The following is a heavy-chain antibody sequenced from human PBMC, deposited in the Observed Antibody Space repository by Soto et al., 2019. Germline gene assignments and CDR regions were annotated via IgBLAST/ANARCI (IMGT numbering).Heavy chain of an antibody. CDR3: ARDPNGWVNTTLDY. D-gene: IGHD1-1*01. Sequence: ASVKVSCKASGYTFTGYFVHWVRQAPGQGLEWMGWINPNTGGTNYAQRLQGRVTMTRDTSTRTAYMDLSRLSSDDTAVYYCARDPNGWVNTTLDYWGQGTLATVSS. J-gene: IGHJ4*02. V-gene: IGHV1-2*02. CDR1: GYTFTGYF. CDR2: INPNTGGT.